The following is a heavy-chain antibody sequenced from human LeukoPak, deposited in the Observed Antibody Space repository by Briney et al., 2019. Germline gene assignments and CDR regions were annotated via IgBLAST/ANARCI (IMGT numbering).Heavy chain of an antibody. V-gene: IGHV3-21*01. Sequence: GGSLRLSCAASGFXFSSYSINWVRQAPGKGLQWVSSISSSSSYIYYADSVKGRFTISRDNAKNSLYLQMNSLRAEDTAVYHCARDGRSHYYDSSGYYSLGQGTMVTVSS. CDR2: ISSSSSYI. J-gene: IGHJ5*02. CDR1: GFXFSSYS. CDR3: ARDGRSHYYDSSGYYS. D-gene: IGHD3-22*01.